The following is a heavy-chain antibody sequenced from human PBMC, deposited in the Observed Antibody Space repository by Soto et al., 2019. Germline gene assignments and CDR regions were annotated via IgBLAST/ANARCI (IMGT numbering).Heavy chain of an antibody. D-gene: IGHD6-13*01. Sequence: ASVKFSCKASGGTFSSYRINLVRQAPGQGLEWVGGIVPIYRTADYAQKFQGRVTITADESARTSYMELRSLKSQDTAVYYCVRDSGAKLSSSWGQGTLVTVSS. CDR1: GGTFSSYR. J-gene: IGHJ4*02. CDR2: IVPIYRTA. V-gene: IGHV1-69*01. CDR3: VRDSGAKLSSS.